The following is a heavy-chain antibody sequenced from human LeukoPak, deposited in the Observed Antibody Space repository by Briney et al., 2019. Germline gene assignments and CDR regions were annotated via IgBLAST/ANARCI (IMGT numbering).Heavy chain of an antibody. V-gene: IGHV4-61*01. Sequence: PSETLSLTCTVSGGSVSSGSYYWSWLRQPPGKGLEWIGYIYYSGSTNYNPSLKSRVTISVDTSKNQFSLKLSSVTAADTAVYYCARSDYYGSGSLRNQYYFDYWGQGTLVTVSS. J-gene: IGHJ4*02. CDR2: IYYSGST. D-gene: IGHD3-10*01. CDR3: ARSDYYGSGSLRNQYYFDY. CDR1: GGSVSSGSYY.